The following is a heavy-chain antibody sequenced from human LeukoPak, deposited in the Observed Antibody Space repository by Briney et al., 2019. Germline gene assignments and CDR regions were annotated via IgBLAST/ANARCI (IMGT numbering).Heavy chain of an antibody. V-gene: IGHV1-8*01. CDR1: GYTFTSYD. CDR2: MSPKSGNT. D-gene: IGHD7-27*01. CDR3: ARGPPNWGFDY. J-gene: IGHJ4*02. Sequence: ASLKVSCKASGYTFTSYDINWVRQATGQGPEWMGWMSPKSGNTGYAQKFQGRVSMTRNTSISTVYMELSSLRSEDTAVYYCARGPPNWGFDYWGQGTLVTVSS.